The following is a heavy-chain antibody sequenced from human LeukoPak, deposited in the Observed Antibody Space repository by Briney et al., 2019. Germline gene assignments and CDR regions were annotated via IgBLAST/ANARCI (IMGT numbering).Heavy chain of an antibody. J-gene: IGHJ3*02. CDR1: GGSISSYY. CDR2: IYYSGST. Sequence: SEALSLTCSDCGGSISSYYWSWMRQHPGGGREGIGEIYYSGSTDYNPSLKSRVPITVDPSKNQSSLKLSSVTAADTAVYYCARLPPTRYFYESSDYYDPDAFDIWGQGTMVTASS. D-gene: IGHD3-22*01. V-gene: IGHV4-59*01. CDR3: ARLPPTRYFYESSDYYDPDAFDI.